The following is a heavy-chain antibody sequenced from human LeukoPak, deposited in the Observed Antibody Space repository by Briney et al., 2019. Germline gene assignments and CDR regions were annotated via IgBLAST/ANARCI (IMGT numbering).Heavy chain of an antibody. Sequence: NPSETLSHTCTVSGGSISSYYWSWIRQPPGKGLEWIGYIYYSGSTNYNPSLKSRVTISVDTSKNQFSLKLSSVTAADTAVYYCARGKGSWLQEENLFDYWGQGTLVTVSS. V-gene: IGHV4-59*01. J-gene: IGHJ4*02. D-gene: IGHD5-24*01. CDR2: IYYSGST. CDR1: GGSISSYY. CDR3: ARGKGSWLQEENLFDY.